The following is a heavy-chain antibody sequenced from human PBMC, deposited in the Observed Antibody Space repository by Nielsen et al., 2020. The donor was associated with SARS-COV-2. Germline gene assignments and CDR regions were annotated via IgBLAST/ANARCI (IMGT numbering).Heavy chain of an antibody. D-gene: IGHD3-9*01. CDR2: ISYDGSNK. Sequence: GGSLRLSCAASGFTFSSYGMHWVRQAPGKGLEWVAVISYDGSNKYYADSVKGRFTISRDNSKNTLYLQMNSLKTEDTAVYYCTTDELRYFDWLFQSDYYYYMDVWGKGTTVTVSS. V-gene: IGHV3-30*03. CDR3: TTDELRYFDWLFQSDYYYYMDV. J-gene: IGHJ6*03. CDR1: GFTFSSYG.